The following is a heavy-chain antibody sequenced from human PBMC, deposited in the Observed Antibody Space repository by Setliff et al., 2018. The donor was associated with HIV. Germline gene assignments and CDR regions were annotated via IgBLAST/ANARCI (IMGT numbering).Heavy chain of an antibody. V-gene: IGHV4-61*09. CDR3: ASRVYYYDSNNFLREEGFDP. Sequence: SETLSLTCTVSGGSINIGSFYWSWIRQPAGKGPEWLGHVYTSGNTYYDPSLASRVAISLDRSRNQFSLKLDSVTAADTAVYYCASRVYYYDSNNFLREEGFDPWGQGTLVTVSS. J-gene: IGHJ5*02. CDR1: GGSINIGSFY. CDR2: VYTSGNT. D-gene: IGHD3-22*01.